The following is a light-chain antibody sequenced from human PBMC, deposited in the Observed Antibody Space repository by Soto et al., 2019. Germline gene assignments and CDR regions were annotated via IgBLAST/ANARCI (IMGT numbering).Light chain of an antibody. J-gene: IGKJ5*01. CDR1: QSVSNNY. V-gene: IGKV3-20*01. CDR3: QQYGSSST. CDR2: GAS. Sequence: EIVLTHSPGTLSLSPGERATLSCRASQSVSNNYLAWYQQKPGQAPRLLIYGASNRATGIPDRFSGSGSGTDSTLTISRLEPEDFAVYYCQQYGSSSTFGQGTRLE.